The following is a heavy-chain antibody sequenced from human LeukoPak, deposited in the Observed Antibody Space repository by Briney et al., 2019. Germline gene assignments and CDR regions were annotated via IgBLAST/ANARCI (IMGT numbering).Heavy chain of an antibody. CDR3: ARASYCGGDCYRDFDY. J-gene: IGHJ4*02. D-gene: IGHD2-21*02. CDR2: IIPIFGTA. Sequence: SVKVSCKASGGTFSSYAISWVRQAPGQGLEWMGGIIPIFGTAHYTQKFQGRVTFTADESMSTVYMVLSSLRSEDTAVYYCARASYCGGDCYRDFDYWGQGTLVTVSP. V-gene: IGHV1-69*13. CDR1: GGTFSSYA.